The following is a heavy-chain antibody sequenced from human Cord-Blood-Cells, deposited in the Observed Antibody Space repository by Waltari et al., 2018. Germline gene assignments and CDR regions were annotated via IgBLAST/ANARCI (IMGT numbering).Heavy chain of an antibody. Sequence: QVQLVQSGAEVKKPGSSVKVSCKAPGGTFSSDAISWVRPAPGQGPEWMGWIIPIFGTENYAQKFQGRVTITADKSTSTAYMELSSLRSEDTAVYYCAREGGYCTNGVCYTGAAFDIWGQGTMVTVSS. D-gene: IGHD2-8*01. V-gene: IGHV1-69*06. CDR2: IIPIFGTE. J-gene: IGHJ3*02. CDR1: GGTFSSDA. CDR3: AREGGYCTNGVCYTGAAFDI.